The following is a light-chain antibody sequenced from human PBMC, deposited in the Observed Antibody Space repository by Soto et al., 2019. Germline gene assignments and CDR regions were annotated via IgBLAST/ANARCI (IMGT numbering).Light chain of an antibody. Sequence: QSVLTQPASVSGSPGQSITMSCTGTSSDVGSYDFVSWYQQHPGKAPKLLIYEVSNRPSGVSARFSGSKSANTASLTISGLQAADEADYFCSSYSSSTVRYVFGSGTKVTVL. CDR2: EVS. CDR1: SSDVGSYDF. CDR3: SSYSSSTVRYV. J-gene: IGLJ1*01. V-gene: IGLV2-14*01.